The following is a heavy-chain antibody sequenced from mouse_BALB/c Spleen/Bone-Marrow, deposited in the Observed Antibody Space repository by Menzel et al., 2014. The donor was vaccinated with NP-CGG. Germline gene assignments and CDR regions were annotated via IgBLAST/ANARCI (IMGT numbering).Heavy chain of an antibody. CDR2: IWGDGST. V-gene: IGHV2-3*01. CDR1: GFSLTSYG. D-gene: IGHD2-14*01. CDR3: AKQDYYRYDYAMDY. J-gene: IGHJ4*01. Sequence: VQLVESGTGLVAPSQSLSITCTASGFSLTSYGVSWVRQPPGKGLEWLGVIWGDGSTNYHSALISRLSISKDNSKSQVFLKLNSLQTDXXAXYYCAKQDYYRYDYAMDYWGQGTSVTVSS.